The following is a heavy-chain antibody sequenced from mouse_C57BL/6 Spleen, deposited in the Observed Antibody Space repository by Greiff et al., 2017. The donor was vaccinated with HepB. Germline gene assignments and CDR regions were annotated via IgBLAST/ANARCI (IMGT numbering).Heavy chain of an antibody. V-gene: IGHV1-85*01. Sequence: VKLMESGPELVKPGASVKLSCKASGYTFTSYDINWVKQRPGQGLEWIGWIYPRDGSTKYNEKFKGKATLTVDTSSSTAYMELHSLTSEDSAVYFCARWDGSSSYWYFDVWGTGTTVTVSS. CDR2: IYPRDGST. CDR1: GYTFTSYD. J-gene: IGHJ1*03. CDR3: ARWDGSSSYWYFDV. D-gene: IGHD1-1*01.